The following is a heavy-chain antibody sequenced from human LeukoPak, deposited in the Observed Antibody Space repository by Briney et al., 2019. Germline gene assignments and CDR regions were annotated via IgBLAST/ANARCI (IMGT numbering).Heavy chain of an antibody. CDR1: GFTFEDYT. CDR2: ISWDGTT. V-gene: IGHV3-43*01. CDR3: VKDLSFESSGHVFEY. D-gene: IGHD6-19*01. Sequence: GGSLRLSCAASGFTFEDYTLHWARQAPGKTLEWVSLISWDGTTYYTDSVKGRFTMSRDNSKNSLYLQMDTLRSEDTAFYYCVKDLSFESSGHVFEYWGQGTLVTVSS. J-gene: IGHJ4*02.